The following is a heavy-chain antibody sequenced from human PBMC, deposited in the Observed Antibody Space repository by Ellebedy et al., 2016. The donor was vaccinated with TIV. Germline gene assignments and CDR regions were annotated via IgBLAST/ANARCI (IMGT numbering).Heavy chain of an antibody. CDR3: ARDHKFYDSSSYRDY. CDR1: GYSFMNYG. V-gene: IGHV1-18*01. Sequence: ASVKVSCXASGYSFMNYGITWVRQAPGQGLEWVGWISTYNANTRYAQKVQGRVTMTADTSTKTAYMELRSLISDDTAVYYCARDHKFYDSSSYRDYWGQGTLVTVSS. D-gene: IGHD3-22*01. J-gene: IGHJ4*02. CDR2: ISTYNANT.